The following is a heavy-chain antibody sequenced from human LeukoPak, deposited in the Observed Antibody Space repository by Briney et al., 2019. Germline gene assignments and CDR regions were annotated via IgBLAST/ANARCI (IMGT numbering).Heavy chain of an antibody. J-gene: IGHJ6*03. CDR2: IIPIFGTA. CDR1: GYTFTSYA. Sequence: SVKVSCKASGYTFTSYAISWVRQAPGQGLEWMGGIIPIFGTANYAQKFQGRATITADESTSTAYMELSSLRSEDTAVYYCARGLTAPPAYYYYMDVWGKGTTVTVSS. D-gene: IGHD1-20*01. V-gene: IGHV1-69*13. CDR3: ARGLTAPPAYYYYMDV.